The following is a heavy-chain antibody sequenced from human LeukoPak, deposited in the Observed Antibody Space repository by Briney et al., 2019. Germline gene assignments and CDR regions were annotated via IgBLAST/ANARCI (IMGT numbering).Heavy chain of an antibody. CDR3: ARHLGDVVVVPAAKNWFDP. CDR2: IYYSGIT. J-gene: IGHJ5*02. D-gene: IGHD2-2*01. V-gene: IGHV4-39*01. Sequence: KPSETLSLTCTVSGGSIRSSSYYWGWIRQPPGKGLEWIGSIYYSGITYYNPSLKSRVTISVDTSKNQFSLKLSSVTAADTAVYYCARHLGDVVVVPAAKNWFDPWGQGTLVTVSS. CDR1: GGSIRSSSYY.